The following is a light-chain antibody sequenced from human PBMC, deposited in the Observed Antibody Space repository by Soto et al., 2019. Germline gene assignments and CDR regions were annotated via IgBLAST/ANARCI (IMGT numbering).Light chain of an antibody. J-gene: IGLJ1*01. CDR2: ENN. CDR3: ATWDASLSGGV. CDR1: SSNIENNY. Sequence: QPVLTQPPSVSAAPGQKVIISCSGGSSNIENNYVSWYRQVPGTAPKLLIYENNKRPSGIPDRFSGSKSGTSATLGITGLETGDEADYYCATWDASLSGGVFGTGTKVTVL. V-gene: IGLV1-51*02.